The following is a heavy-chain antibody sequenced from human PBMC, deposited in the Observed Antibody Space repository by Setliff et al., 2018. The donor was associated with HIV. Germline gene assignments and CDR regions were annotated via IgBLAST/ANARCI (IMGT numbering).Heavy chain of an antibody. J-gene: IGHJ3*02. CDR2: IYYVGSV. CDR1: GVSITTYY. CDR3: ASWHGGQVAFEI. V-gene: IGHV4-59*01. D-gene: IGHD3-16*01. Sequence: SETLSLTCTVSGVSITTYYWSWIRQTPGKGLEWIGYIYYVGSVIYNYSFESRVTMTLDMSKSQFSLSLRSLTAADTAVYYCASWHGGQVAFEIWGQGTKVTVSS.